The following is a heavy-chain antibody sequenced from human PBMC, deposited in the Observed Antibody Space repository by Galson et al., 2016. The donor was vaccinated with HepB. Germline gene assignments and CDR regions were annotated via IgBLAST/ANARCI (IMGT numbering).Heavy chain of an antibody. Sequence: QSGAEVKKPGESLKISCKGSGYSFTSHWIAWVRQMPGKGLEWMGSIYPGDSHTTYGPSFQGQVTISADKSISTAHLQWGSLKASDSAIYYCASQRSLAARGDSWGQGALVTVSS. J-gene: IGHJ4*02. D-gene: IGHD6-6*01. CDR2: IYPGDSHT. CDR1: GYSFTSHW. V-gene: IGHV5-51*01. CDR3: ASQRSLAARGDS.